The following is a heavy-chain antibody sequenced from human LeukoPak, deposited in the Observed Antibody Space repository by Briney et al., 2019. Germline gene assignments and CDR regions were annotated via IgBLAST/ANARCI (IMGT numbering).Heavy chain of an antibody. J-gene: IGHJ4*02. CDR2: IYHSGST. V-gene: IGHV4-30-2*01. Sequence: SETLSLTCAVSGGSISSGGYSWSWIRQPPGKGLEWIGYIYHSGSTYYNPSLKSRVTISVDRSKNQFSLKLSSVTAADTAVYYCARGNFDWLFHYFDYWGQGTLVTASS. CDR1: GGSISSGGYS. D-gene: IGHD3-9*01. CDR3: ARGNFDWLFHYFDY.